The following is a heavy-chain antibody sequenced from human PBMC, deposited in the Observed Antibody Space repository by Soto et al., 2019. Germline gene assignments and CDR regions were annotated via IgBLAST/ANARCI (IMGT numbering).Heavy chain of an antibody. CDR2: IIPLFGKA. CDR1: GGSLNNYA. V-gene: IGHV1-69*06. D-gene: IGHD2-8*01. CDR3: ARDGSYCTNGVCFYYLYY. J-gene: IGHJ4*02. Sequence: QMQLVQSGAEAKTPGSSVKVSCKASGGSLNNYAVSWVRQAPGEGLEWMGRIIPLFGKADYARKLQGRVTLTADKYTNTAYMELSSLRSEDTAMYFCARDGSYCTNGVCFYYLYYWGQGTLVTVSS.